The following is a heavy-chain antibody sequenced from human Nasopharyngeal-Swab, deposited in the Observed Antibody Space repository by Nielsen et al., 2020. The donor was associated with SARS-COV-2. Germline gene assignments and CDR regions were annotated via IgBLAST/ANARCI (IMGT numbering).Heavy chain of an antibody. V-gene: IGHV3-48*03. D-gene: IGHD1-1*01. Sequence: GESLKISCAASGFTFSSYEMNWVRQAPGKGLEWVSYISSSGSTIYYADSVKGRFTISRDNAKNSLYLQMNSLGAEDTAVYYCARSIGKDGFDYWGQGTLVTVSS. CDR2: ISSSGSTI. CDR3: ARSIGKDGFDY. J-gene: IGHJ4*02. CDR1: GFTFSSYE.